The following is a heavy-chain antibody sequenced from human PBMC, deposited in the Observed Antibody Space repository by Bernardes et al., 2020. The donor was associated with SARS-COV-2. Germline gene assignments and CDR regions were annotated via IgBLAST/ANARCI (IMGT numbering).Heavy chain of an antibody. J-gene: IGHJ5*02. CDR2: IFFDGSNE. D-gene: IGHD2-8*01. CDR3: ARATGTNCANRICDGRWFDP. Sequence: GGSLRLSCEASGFSLSDYGMHWVRQAPGKGLEWVAGIFFDGSNEYYADSVKGRFTISRDNFRNTLFLQMNVVRGEDTATYYCARATGTNCANRICDGRWFDPWGQGTLVTVSP. CDR1: GFSLSDYG. V-gene: IGHV3-33*01.